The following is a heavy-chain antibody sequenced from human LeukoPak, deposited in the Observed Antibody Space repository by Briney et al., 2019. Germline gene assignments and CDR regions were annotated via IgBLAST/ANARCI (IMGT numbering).Heavy chain of an antibody. V-gene: IGHV4-39*07. CDR2: IYYSGST. D-gene: IGHD2-15*01. Sequence: SETLSLTCTVSGGSISSSSYYWGWIRQPPGKGLEWIGSIYYSGSTYYNPSLKSRVTISVDTSKNQFSLKLSSVTAADTAVYYCARAALVVVVADTLGGVGAFDIWGQGTMVTVSS. CDR1: GGSISSSSYY. J-gene: IGHJ3*02. CDR3: ARAALVVVVADTLGGVGAFDI.